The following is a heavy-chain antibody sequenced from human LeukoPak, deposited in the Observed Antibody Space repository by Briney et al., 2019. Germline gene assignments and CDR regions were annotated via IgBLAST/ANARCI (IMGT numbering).Heavy chain of an antibody. Sequence: GGSLRLSCAASGFTFSSYSMNWVRQALGKGLEWVSSISSSSSYIYYADSVKGRFTISRDNAKNALYLQMNSLRAEDTAVYYGARLRGELPQDAFDIWGQGTMVTVSS. CDR2: ISSSSSYI. V-gene: IGHV3-21*04. CDR3: ARLRGELPQDAFDI. D-gene: IGHD1-26*01. CDR1: GFTFSSYS. J-gene: IGHJ3*02.